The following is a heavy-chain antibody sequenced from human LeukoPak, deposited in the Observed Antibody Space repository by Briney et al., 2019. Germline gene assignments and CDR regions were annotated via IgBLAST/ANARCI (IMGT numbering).Heavy chain of an antibody. CDR3: ARSYYDFWSGYYDAFDI. Sequence: SETLSLTCTVSGGSISSSSYYWGWIRQPPGKGLECIGSIYYSGSTYYNPSLKSRVTISVDTSKNQFSLKLSSVTAADTAVYYCARSYYDFWSGYYDAFDIWGQGTMVPVSS. V-gene: IGHV4-39*01. D-gene: IGHD3-3*01. CDR2: IYYSGST. CDR1: GGSISSSSYY. J-gene: IGHJ3*02.